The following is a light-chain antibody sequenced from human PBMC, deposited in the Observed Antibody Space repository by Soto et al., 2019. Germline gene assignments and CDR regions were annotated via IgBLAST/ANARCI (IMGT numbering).Light chain of an antibody. CDR3: QQYGSSPIT. CDR1: QSVSSSY. J-gene: IGKJ5*01. Sequence: EIVLTQSPGTLSLSPGERATLSCRASQSVSSSYLAWYQQKPGQAPRLLIYGASSRATGIPDRFSGSGSGTYSTLTISRLEAEDFAMYYCQQYGSSPITFGHRTRLDI. V-gene: IGKV3-20*01. CDR2: GAS.